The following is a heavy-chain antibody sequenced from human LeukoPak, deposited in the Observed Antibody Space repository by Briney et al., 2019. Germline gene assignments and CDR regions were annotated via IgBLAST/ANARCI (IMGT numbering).Heavy chain of an antibody. CDR2: FFYSGST. D-gene: IGHD1-1*01. CDR1: VASISSGCYF. Sequence: PSETLSLTCTVSVASISSGCYFWGWIRQHPWKGLEGMGYFFYSGSTYYNPSLKSRVTISVDTSKNKISLKLSSVTAADPAVYSCARAPGSAYNAYYFDYWGQGTLVTVSS. J-gene: IGHJ4*02. V-gene: IGHV4-31*03. CDR3: ARAPGSAYNAYYFDY.